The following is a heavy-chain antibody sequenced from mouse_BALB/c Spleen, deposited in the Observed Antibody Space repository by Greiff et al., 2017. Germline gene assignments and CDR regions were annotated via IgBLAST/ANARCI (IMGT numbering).Heavy chain of an antibody. CDR1: GYSITSGYY. Sequence: DVKLQESGPGLVKPSQSLSLTCSVTGYSITSGYYWNWIRQFPGNKLECMGYISYDGSNNYNPSLKNRISITRDTSKNQFFLKLNSVTTEDTATYYCARGRTYFDGWGAGSTVTGSS. J-gene: IGHJ1*01. CDR3: ARGRTYFDG. V-gene: IGHV3-6*02. CDR2: ISYDGSN.